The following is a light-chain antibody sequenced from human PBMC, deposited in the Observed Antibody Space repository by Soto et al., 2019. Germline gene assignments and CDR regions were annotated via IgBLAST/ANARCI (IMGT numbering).Light chain of an antibody. CDR3: QQYNSYWT. V-gene: IGKV3-11*01. CDR2: DAS. CDR1: QSVRTS. J-gene: IGKJ1*01. Sequence: EVVLTQSPATLSLSPGERATLSCRASQSVRTSLAWYQHKPGQAPRLVIYDASLRANGVPARFGGSGSGTEFTLTISSLQPDDFATYYCQQYNSYWTFGQGTKVDIK.